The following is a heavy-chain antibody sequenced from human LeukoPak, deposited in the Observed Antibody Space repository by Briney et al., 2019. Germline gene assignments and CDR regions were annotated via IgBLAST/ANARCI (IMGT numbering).Heavy chain of an antibody. J-gene: IGHJ2*01. V-gene: IGHV1-8*01. Sequence: ASVKVSCKASGYTFTSYDINWVRQATGQGLEWMGWMNPNSGNTGYAQKFQGRVTMTRNTSIGTAYMELSSLRSEDTAVYYCARVGGVAANWYFDLWGRGTLVTVSS. CDR2: MNPNSGNT. CDR1: GYTFTSYD. D-gene: IGHD2-15*01. CDR3: ARVGGVAANWYFDL.